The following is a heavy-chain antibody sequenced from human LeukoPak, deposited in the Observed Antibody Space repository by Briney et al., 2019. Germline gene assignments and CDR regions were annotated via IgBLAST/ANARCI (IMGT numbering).Heavy chain of an antibody. CDR2: ISGSGDNT. CDR3: VKWTGYGMN. J-gene: IGHJ4*02. CDR1: GFTFSRQS. D-gene: IGHD3/OR15-3a*01. Sequence: GGSLRLSCAASGFTFSRQSMTWVRQAPGEGLEWVSGISGSGDNTYYGDSVKGRFTISRDNSKSTMYLQMNSLRVEDTAVYYCVKWTGYGMNWGQGTLVTVSS. V-gene: IGHV3-23*01.